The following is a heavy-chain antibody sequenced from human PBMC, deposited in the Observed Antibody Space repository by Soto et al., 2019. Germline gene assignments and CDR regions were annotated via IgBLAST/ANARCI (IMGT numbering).Heavy chain of an antibody. CDR2: IYYSGST. Sequence: QVQLQESGPGLVKPSETLSLTCTVSGGSISSYYWSWIRQPPGKGLEWIGYIYYSGSTNYNPSLKSRVTISVATSKNQFSRKLSSVTAADTAGYYCARRYGDAFDIWGQGTMVTVSS. J-gene: IGHJ3*02. D-gene: IGHD4-17*01. CDR3: ARRYGDAFDI. CDR1: GGSISSYY. V-gene: IGHV4-59*08.